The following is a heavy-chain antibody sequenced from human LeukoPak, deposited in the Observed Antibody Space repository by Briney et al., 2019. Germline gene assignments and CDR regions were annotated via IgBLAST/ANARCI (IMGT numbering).Heavy chain of an antibody. D-gene: IGHD3-22*01. J-gene: IGHJ4*02. V-gene: IGHV1-46*01. Sequence: GASVKVSCKASGYSFTSYCIHWVRQAPGHGLEWMGVINPNGGSPTYAQKFQGRVTMTRETSTSTVYMELSSLRSDDTAVYYCARHYYDGGGYWGQGALVTVSS. CDR1: GYSFTSYC. CDR2: INPNGGSP. CDR3: ARHYYDGGGY.